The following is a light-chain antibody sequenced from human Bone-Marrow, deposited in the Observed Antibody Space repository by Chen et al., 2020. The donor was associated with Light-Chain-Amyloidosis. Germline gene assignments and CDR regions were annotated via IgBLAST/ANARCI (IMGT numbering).Light chain of an antibody. CDR3: QSYQGSSQGV. Sequence: NFMLTQPYSVSESPGQTVLISCTRSSGSIATNYVQWYQQCPGSSPTTVIYEDDQRPSGVPDRFSGSIDRSSTSASLTISGLKTEDEADYYCQSYQGSSQGVFGGGTKLTVL. CDR1: SGSIATNY. CDR2: EDD. J-gene: IGLJ3*02. V-gene: IGLV6-57*01.